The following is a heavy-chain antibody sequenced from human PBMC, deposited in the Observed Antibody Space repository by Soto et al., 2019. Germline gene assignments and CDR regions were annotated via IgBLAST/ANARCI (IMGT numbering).Heavy chain of an antibody. Sequence: EVQLLESGGGLVQPGGSLRLSCAASGFTFSSYDMSWVRQAPGKGLEWVSAISGSGGSTYYADSVKGRFTISRDNSKNTLYLQMNSLRAEDTAVYYCEKDPPTLTIDPLKNWFDPWGQGTLLTASS. CDR3: EKDPPTLTIDPLKNWFDP. V-gene: IGHV3-23*01. CDR2: ISGSGGST. J-gene: IGHJ5*02. CDR1: GFTFSSYD. D-gene: IGHD4-17*01.